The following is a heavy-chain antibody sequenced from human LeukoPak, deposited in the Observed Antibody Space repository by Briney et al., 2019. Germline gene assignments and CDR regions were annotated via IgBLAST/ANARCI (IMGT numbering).Heavy chain of an antibody. CDR1: GGSISSYY. Sequence: SETLSLTCTVSGGSISSYYWSWIRQPPGKGLEWIGYIYYSGSTNYNPSLKSRVTISVDTSKNQFSLKLSSVTAADTAVYYCARTSEETYYDILTGYSRAAWFDPWGQGTLVTVSS. CDR2: IYYSGST. V-gene: IGHV4-59*01. CDR3: ARTSEETYYDILTGYSRAAWFDP. D-gene: IGHD3-9*01. J-gene: IGHJ5*02.